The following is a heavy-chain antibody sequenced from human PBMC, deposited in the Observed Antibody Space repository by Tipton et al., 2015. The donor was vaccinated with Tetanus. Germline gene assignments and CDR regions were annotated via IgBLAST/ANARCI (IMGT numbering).Heavy chain of an antibody. D-gene: IGHD5-12*01. CDR1: GGSIDDNNYH. J-gene: IGHJ4*02. V-gene: IGHV4-39*07. CDR2: VFHSGRP. Sequence: TLSLTCSVSGGSIDDNNYHWGWIRQRPGKGLEWIGTVFHSGRPNLNPSLRSRVTVSVDTSKNQVSLKLSSVTAADTAVYFCVRGRGLGAYSYGFEYWGQGVLVTVSS. CDR3: VRGRGLGAYSYGFEY.